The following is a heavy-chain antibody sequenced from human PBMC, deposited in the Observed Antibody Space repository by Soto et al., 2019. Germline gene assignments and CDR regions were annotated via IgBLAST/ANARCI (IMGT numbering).Heavy chain of an antibody. CDR2: ISAYNGNT. CDR3: ARTAPPQNSGYDPYASDI. V-gene: IGHV1-18*01. J-gene: IGHJ3*02. D-gene: IGHD5-12*01. Sequence: QVQLVQSGAEVKKPGASVKVSCKASGYTFTSYGITWARQAPGQGLEGMGWISAYNGNTNYAQKLQGSVTMTTDTSPIAAYMGMRSLRSYDTAVYCCARTAPPQNSGYDPYASDIWGQGTMVTVSS. CDR1: GYTFTSYG.